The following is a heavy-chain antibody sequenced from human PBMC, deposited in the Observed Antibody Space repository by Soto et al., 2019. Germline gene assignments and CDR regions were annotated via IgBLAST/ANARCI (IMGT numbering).Heavy chain of an antibody. J-gene: IGHJ6*02. D-gene: IGHD4-4*01. CDR2: ISYDGSNK. CDR1: GFTFSSYA. Sequence: QVQLVESGGGVVQPGRSLRLSCAASGFTFSSYAMHWVRQAPGKGLGWVAVISYDGSNKYYADSVKGRFTISRDNSKNTLYLQMNSLRAEDTAVYYCARARATVYYYYYGMDVWGQGTTVTVSS. V-gene: IGHV3-30-3*01. CDR3: ARARATVYYYYYGMDV.